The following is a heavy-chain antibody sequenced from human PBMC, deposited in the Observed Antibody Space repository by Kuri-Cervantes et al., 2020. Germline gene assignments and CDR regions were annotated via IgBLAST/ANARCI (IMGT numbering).Heavy chain of an antibody. D-gene: IGHD6-19*01. V-gene: IGHV3-48*03. Sequence: GESLKISCAASGFTFSSYEMNWVRQAPGKGLEWVSYISSSGSTIYYADSVKGRFTISRDNAKNSLYLQMNSLRAEDAALYYCAKDTDIAVAGTNFDYWGQGTLVTVSS. CDR3: AKDTDIAVAGTNFDY. CDR2: ISSSGSTI. CDR1: GFTFSSYE. J-gene: IGHJ4*02.